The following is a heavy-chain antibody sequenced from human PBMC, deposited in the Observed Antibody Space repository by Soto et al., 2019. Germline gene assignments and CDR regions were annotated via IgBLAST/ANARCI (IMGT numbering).Heavy chain of an antibody. V-gene: IGHV2-26*01. CDR3: ARIDGDYVWGSYRPRFDY. D-gene: IGHD3-16*02. CDR2: IFSNDEK. CDR1: GFSLGKARMG. J-gene: IGHJ4*02. Sequence: QVTLKESGPVLVKPPETLTLTCTVSGFSLGKARMGVSWIRQPPGKPLEWLAHIFSNDEKSYSTSLKSRLTISKDTSKSQVVLTMTNMDPVDTATYYCARIDGDYVWGSYRPRFDYWGQGTLVTVSS.